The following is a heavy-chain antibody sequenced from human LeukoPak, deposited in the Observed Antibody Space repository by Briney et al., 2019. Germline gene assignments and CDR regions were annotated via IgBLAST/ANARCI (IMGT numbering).Heavy chain of an antibody. Sequence: GGSPRLSCAASGFTFSSHWMHWVRQAPGKGLVWVSRINGDGSNTTYADSVKGRFTISRDNAKNTLYLQMNSLRAEDTAVYYCARDHPASLGEFVDYWGQGTLVTVSS. J-gene: IGHJ4*02. CDR3: ARDHPASLGEFVDY. V-gene: IGHV3-74*03. CDR1: GFTFSSHW. D-gene: IGHD3-16*01. CDR2: INGDGSNT.